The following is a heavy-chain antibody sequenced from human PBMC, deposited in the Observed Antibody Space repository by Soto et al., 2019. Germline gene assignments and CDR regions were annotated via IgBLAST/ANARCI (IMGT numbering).Heavy chain of an antibody. D-gene: IGHD3-3*01. CDR3: ARGPRITIFGVVIMSDPYYYGMDV. CDR1: GFTFSSYA. V-gene: IGHV3-30-3*01. CDR2: ISYDGSNK. Sequence: GGSLRLSCAASGFTFSSYAMHWVRQAPGKGLEWVAVISYDGSNKYYADSVKGRFTISRDNSKNTLYLQMNSLRAEDTAVYYCARGPRITIFGVVIMSDPYYYGMDVWGQGTTVTVSS. J-gene: IGHJ6*02.